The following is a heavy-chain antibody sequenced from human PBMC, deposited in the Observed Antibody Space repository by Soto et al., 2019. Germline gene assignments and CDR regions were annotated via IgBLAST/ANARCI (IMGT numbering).Heavy chain of an antibody. CDR1: GGRDSIYA. J-gene: IGHJ4*02. CDR3: ARSELAPAAIVFDY. CDR2: IIPIFGTA. V-gene: IGHV1-69*01. Sequence: FEGAGGRDSIYAMSGARQFTGQGLEWMGGIIPIFGTANYAQKFQGRVTITADESTSTAYMELSSLRSEDTAVYYCARSELAPAAIVFDYSGQRLLVTVYS. D-gene: IGHD2-2*01.